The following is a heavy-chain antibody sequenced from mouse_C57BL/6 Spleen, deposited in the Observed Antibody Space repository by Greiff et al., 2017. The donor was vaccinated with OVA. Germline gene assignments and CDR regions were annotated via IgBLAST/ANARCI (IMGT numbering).Heavy chain of an antibody. CDR1: GYTFTSYW. D-gene: IGHD1-1*01. CDR3: ASGYGSSYWYAMDY. Sequence: VQLHQPGAELVMPGASVKLSCKASGYTFTSYWMHWVKQRPGQGLEWIGEIDPSDSYTNYNQKFKGKSTLTVDKSSSTAYMQLSSLTSEDSAVYYCASGYGSSYWYAMDYWGQGTSVTVSS. V-gene: IGHV1-69*01. CDR2: IDPSDSYT. J-gene: IGHJ4*01.